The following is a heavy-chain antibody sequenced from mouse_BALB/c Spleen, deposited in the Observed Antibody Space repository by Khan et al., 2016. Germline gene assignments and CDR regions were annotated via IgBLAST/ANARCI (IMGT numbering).Heavy chain of an antibody. D-gene: IGHD2-1*01. CDR1: GYTFTSYV. J-gene: IGHJ1*01. CDR2: INPYNDGT. Sequence: VQLQQSGPELVKPGASVKMSCKASGYTFTSYVMHWVKQKPGQGLEWIGYINPYNDGTKYNEKFKGKATLTSDKSSSTAYMELSSLTSEDSAVYYCASYGNYWYFDVWGAGTTVTVSS. CDR3: ASYGNYWYFDV. V-gene: IGHV1S136*01.